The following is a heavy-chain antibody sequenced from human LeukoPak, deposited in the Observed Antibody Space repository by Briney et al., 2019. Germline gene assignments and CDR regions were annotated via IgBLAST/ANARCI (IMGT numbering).Heavy chain of an antibody. V-gene: IGHV5-51*01. CDR3: ARHVVPYSSGLTGFDY. D-gene: IGHD6-19*01. CDR2: IYPGDSDT. Sequence: GESLKISCKSSGYPFATYWIGWVRQVPGKGMEWVGIIYPGDSDTRYSPSFQGQVAISADKSFTTAYLQWSSLKASDTAMYYCARHVVPYSSGLTGFDYWGQGTLVTVSS. CDR1: GYPFATYW. J-gene: IGHJ4*02.